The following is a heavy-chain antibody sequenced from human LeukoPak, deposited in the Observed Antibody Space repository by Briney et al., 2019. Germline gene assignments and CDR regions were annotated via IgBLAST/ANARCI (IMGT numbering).Heavy chain of an antibody. Sequence: SETLSLTCTVSGGSISSYYWSWIRQPAGKGLEWIGRIYTSGSTNYNPSPKSRVTISVDTSKNQFSLKLSSVTAADTAVYYCARFIPRITMIVVATDAFDIRGQGTMVTVSS. J-gene: IGHJ3*02. D-gene: IGHD3-22*01. CDR2: IYTSGST. CDR3: ARFIPRITMIVVATDAFDI. CDR1: GGSISSYY. V-gene: IGHV4-4*07.